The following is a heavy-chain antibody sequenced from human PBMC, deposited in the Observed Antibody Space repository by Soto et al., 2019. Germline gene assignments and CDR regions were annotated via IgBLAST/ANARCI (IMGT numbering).Heavy chain of an antibody. V-gene: IGHV3-33*01. J-gene: IGHJ5*02. CDR3: ARGTKVAGTNWGFDP. D-gene: IGHD6-19*01. Sequence: GGSLRLSCAASGFTFSSYGMHWVRQAPGKGLEWVAVIWYDGSNKYYADSVKGRFTTSRDNSKNTLYLQMNSLRAEDTAVYYCARGTKVAGTNWGFDPWGQGTLGTV. CDR2: IWYDGSNK. CDR1: GFTFSSYG.